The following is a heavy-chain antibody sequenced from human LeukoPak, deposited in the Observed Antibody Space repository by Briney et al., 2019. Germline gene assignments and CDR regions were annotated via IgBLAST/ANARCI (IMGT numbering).Heavy chain of an antibody. D-gene: IGHD3-22*01. Sequence: GGSLRLSCAASGFTFDDYGMSWVRQAPGKGLEWVSGINWNGGSTGYADSVKGRFTISRDNAKNSLYLQMNSLRAEDTALYYCARGSYGSGYYYXTLGXFDXXXXXXXVXVSS. V-gene: IGHV3-20*04. CDR2: INWNGGST. J-gene: IGHJ3*02. CDR3: ARGSYGSGYYYXTLGXFDX. CDR1: GFTFDDYG.